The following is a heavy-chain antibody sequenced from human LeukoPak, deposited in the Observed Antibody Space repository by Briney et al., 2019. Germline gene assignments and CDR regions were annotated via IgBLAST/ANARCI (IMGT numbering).Heavy chain of an antibody. Sequence: GGSLRLSCAASGFSFSSYEMNWVRQAPGKGLEWVSSISSSNRYIYYADSVKGRFTISRDNANNSLYLQMHSLRAEDTAVYYCARDNYGANSAADYWGQGTLVTVSS. V-gene: IGHV3-21*01. CDR1: GFSFSSYE. J-gene: IGHJ4*02. CDR3: ARDNYGANSAADY. D-gene: IGHD4-23*01. CDR2: ISSSNRYI.